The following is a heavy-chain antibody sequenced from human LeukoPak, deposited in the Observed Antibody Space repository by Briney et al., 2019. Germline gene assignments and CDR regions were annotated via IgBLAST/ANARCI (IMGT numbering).Heavy chain of an antibody. J-gene: IGHJ4*02. V-gene: IGHV4-59*01. D-gene: IGHD2-21*02. CDR3: ARYVVVTAYFDY. CDR2: IYYSGST. CDR1: GVSISSYY. Sequence: SETLSLTCTVSGVSISSYYWSWIRQPPGKGLEWIGYIYYSGSTNYNPSLKSRVTISVDTSKNQFSLKLSSVTAADTAVYYCARYVVVTAYFDYWGQGTLVTVSS.